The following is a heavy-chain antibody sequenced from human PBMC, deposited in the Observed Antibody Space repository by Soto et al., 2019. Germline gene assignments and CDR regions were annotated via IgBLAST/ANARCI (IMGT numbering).Heavy chain of an antibody. CDR3: ARRSSGWSEY. Sequence: QVQLVQSGAEVKKPGASVKVSCKASGYTFSDYYMHWVRQAPGQGLEWMGWINPNSGGTNYAQKFQGMVTMTRDTSISTAYLELSSMTSDETARYYCARRSSGWSEYWGQGTLVTVSS. J-gene: IGHJ4*02. CDR2: INPNSGGT. CDR1: GYTFSDYY. V-gene: IGHV1-2*02. D-gene: IGHD6-19*01.